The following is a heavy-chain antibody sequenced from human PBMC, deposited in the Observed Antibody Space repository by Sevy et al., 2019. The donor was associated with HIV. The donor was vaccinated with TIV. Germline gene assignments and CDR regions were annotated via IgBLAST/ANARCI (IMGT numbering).Heavy chain of an antibody. V-gene: IGHV2-5*01. CDR3: AKPLVYYYDSSGYYSSGHFQH. J-gene: IGHJ1*01. CDR2: IYWNDDK. D-gene: IGHD3-22*01. Sequence: SGPTLVKPTQTLTLTCTFSGFSLSTSGVGVGWIRQPPGKALEWLALIYWNDDKRYSPSLKSRLTITKDTSKNQVVLTMTNMDPVDTATYYCAKPLVYYYDSSGYYSSGHFQHWGQGTLVTVSS. CDR1: GFSLSTSGVG.